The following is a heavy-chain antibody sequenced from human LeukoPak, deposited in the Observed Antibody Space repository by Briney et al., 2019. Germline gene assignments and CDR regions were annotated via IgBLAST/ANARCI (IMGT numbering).Heavy chain of an antibody. CDR2: IYYSGST. CDR1: GGSISSSSYY. CDR3: WVVPYRQVFDY. D-gene: IGHD2-2*01. V-gene: IGHV4-39*01. Sequence: PSETLSLTCTVSGGSISSSSYYWGWIRQAPGKGLEWIGSIYYSGSTYYNPSLKSRVTISVDTSKNQFSLKLSSVTAADTAVYYCWVVPYRQVFDYWGQGTLVTVSS. J-gene: IGHJ4*02.